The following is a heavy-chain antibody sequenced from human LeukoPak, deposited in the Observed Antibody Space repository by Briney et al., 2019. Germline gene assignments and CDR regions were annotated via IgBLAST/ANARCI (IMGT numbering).Heavy chain of an antibody. Sequence: ASVKVSCKASGYTFTGYYMHWVRQAPGQGLEWMGWINPNRGGTNYAQKFQGRVTMTRDTSISTAYMELSRLRPDDTAVYYCARGVEYSSSNPYYFDSWGQGTLVTVSS. CDR1: GYTFTGYY. D-gene: IGHD6-13*01. CDR2: INPNRGGT. J-gene: IGHJ4*02. V-gene: IGHV1-2*02. CDR3: ARGVEYSSSNPYYFDS.